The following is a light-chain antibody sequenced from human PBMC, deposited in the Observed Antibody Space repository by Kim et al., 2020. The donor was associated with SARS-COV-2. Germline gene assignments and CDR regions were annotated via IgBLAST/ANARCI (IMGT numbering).Light chain of an antibody. J-gene: IGKJ5*01. CDR2: SAS. Sequence: DIQLTQSPSFLSASVGDRVTITCRASQGIATNVAWYQQRPGRAPNVLIYSASTLQSGVPSRFSGSGSVTEFTLTISSLQPEDFATYYCQQLNSNSISLGQGTRLEIK. V-gene: IGKV1-9*01. CDR3: QQLNSNSIS. CDR1: QGIATN.